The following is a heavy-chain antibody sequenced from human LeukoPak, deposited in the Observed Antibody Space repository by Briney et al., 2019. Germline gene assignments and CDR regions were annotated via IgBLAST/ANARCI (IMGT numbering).Heavy chain of an antibody. CDR2: GSYSGST. CDR3: ARKFCTSTSCDRGFFDY. CDR1: GGSISSRSYY. V-gene: IGHV4-39*01. J-gene: IGHJ4*02. Sequence: SETLSLTCTVSGGSISSRSYYWGWIRQPPGKGLEWIGSGSYSGSTYYNPSLKSRVTISVDTSKNQFSLRLSSVTAADTAVYYCARKFCTSTSCDRGFFDYWGQGTLVTVSS. D-gene: IGHD2-2*02.